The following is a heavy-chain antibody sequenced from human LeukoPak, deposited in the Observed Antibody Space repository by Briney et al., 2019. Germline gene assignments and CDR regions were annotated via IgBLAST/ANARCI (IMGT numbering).Heavy chain of an antibody. V-gene: IGHV6-1*01. CDR1: GDSVSSNSAA. CDR3: ARDSVVPAATVFYYYGMDV. CDR2: TYYRSKWYN. D-gene: IGHD2-2*01. J-gene: IGHJ6*02. Sequence: SQTLSLTCATSGDSVSSNSAAWNWIRQSPSRGLEWLGRTYYRSKWYNDYAVSVKSRITINPDTSKNQFSLQLNSVTPEDTAVYYCARDSVVPAATVFYYYGMDVWGQGTTVTVSS.